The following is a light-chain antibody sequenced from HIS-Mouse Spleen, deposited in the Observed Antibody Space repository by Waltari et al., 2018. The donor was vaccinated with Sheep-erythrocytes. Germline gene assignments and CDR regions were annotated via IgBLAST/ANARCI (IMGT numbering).Light chain of an antibody. J-gene: IGLJ1*01. CDR3: CSYAGSYNHV. CDR1: SSDVGGYIY. V-gene: IGLV2-11*01. Sequence: QSALTQPRPVSGSPGQPVTLSCTGTSSDVGGYIYVSRYQQHPGQAPKLMLYDVSMRPAGVPDRFSGSKSGNTASLTISGLQAEDEADYYCCSYAGSYNHVFATGTKVTVL. CDR2: DVS.